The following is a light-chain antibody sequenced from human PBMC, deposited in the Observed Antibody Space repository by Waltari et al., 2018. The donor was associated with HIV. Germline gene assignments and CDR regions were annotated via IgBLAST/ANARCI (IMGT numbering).Light chain of an antibody. CDR1: SSDVGPSDY. V-gene: IGLV2-8*01. CDR3: TSYAGSNNLVI. J-gene: IGLJ2*01. Sequence: QSALTQPPSASGSPGQSVPISCTGTSSDVGPSDYVSWYQQHPDKAPRLIIYEVNKRPSGVPDRFSGSKSGNTASLTVSGLQAEDEADYYCTSYAGSNNLVIFGGGTKVTVL. CDR2: EVN.